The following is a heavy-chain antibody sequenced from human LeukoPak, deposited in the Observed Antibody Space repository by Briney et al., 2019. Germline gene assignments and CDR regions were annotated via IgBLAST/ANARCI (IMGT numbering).Heavy chain of an antibody. CDR1: GFTFSTYA. V-gene: IGHV3-48*01. CDR2: LSSSSSVI. Sequence: GGSLRLSCAASGFTFSTYAMGWVRQAPGKGLEWASYLSSSSSVIYHADSVKGRFTISRDNAKYSLYLQMNSLRTEDTAVYYCVRDGSSWGTFDYWGQGTLVSVSS. D-gene: IGHD7-27*01. CDR3: VRDGSSWGTFDY. J-gene: IGHJ4*02.